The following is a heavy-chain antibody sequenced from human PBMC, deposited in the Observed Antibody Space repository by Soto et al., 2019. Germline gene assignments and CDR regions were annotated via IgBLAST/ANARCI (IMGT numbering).Heavy chain of an antibody. CDR3: ARENIYYDILTGYSNQNNWFDP. Sequence: SETLSLTCPVSGGSISSYYLSWIRQPPGKGLEWIGYIYYSGSTNYNPSLKSRVTISVDTSKNQFSLKLSSVTAADTAVYYCARENIYYDILTGYSNQNNWFDPWGQGTLVTVSS. CDR1: GGSISSYY. J-gene: IGHJ5*02. V-gene: IGHV4-59*01. CDR2: IYYSGST. D-gene: IGHD3-9*01.